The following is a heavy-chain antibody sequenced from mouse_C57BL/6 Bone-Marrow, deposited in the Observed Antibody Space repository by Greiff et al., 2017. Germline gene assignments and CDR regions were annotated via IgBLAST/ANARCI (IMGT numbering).Heavy chain of an antibody. CDR1: GFTFSSYG. CDR2: ISSGGSYT. Sequence: EVKLVESGGDLVKPGGSLKLSCAASGFTFSSYGMSWVRQTPDKRLEWVATISSGGSYTYYPDSVKGRFTISRDNAKNTLYLQMSSLKSEDTAMYYCASRYSNWGQGTLVTVSA. J-gene: IGHJ3*01. V-gene: IGHV5-6*02. CDR3: ASRYSN. D-gene: IGHD1-1*01.